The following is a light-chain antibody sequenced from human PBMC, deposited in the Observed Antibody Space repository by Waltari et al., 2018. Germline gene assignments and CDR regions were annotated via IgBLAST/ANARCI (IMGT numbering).Light chain of an antibody. J-gene: IGKJ4*01. CDR1: QGVSSN. CDR3: QQRGTWPLT. Sequence: TQSPATLYLSPGERGPLPCRASQGVSSNLAWYQQKPGQAPRLLIYDASNRATGVPARFSGSGSGTDFTLTISSLEPEDFAVYYCQQRGTWPLTFGGGTKVEIK. CDR2: DAS. V-gene: IGKV3-11*01.